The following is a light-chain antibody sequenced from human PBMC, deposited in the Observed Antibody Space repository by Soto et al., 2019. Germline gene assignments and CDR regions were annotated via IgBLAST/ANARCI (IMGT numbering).Light chain of an antibody. J-gene: IGKJ3*01. Sequence: DIQMTQSPSTLSASVGDRVTITCRASQSISSWLAWYQQKPGKAPKFLIYDASSLESGVPSRFXXXXXXXXXXXTISSLQPDDFATYYCQQYNSYPITFGPGTKVDVK. V-gene: IGKV1-5*01. CDR3: QQYNSYPIT. CDR1: QSISSW. CDR2: DAS.